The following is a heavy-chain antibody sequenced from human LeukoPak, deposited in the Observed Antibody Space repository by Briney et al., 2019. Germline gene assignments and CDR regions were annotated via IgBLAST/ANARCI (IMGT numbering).Heavy chain of an antibody. V-gene: IGHV4-59*01. CDR1: GGSISSYY. Sequence: SETLSLTCTVSGGSISSYYWSWIRQPPGKGLEWIGYIYYSGSTNYNPSLKSRVTISVDTSKNQCSLKLSSVTAADTAVYYCARAGYSSSWYGHDAFDIWGQGTMVTVSS. CDR2: IYYSGST. D-gene: IGHD6-13*01. CDR3: ARAGYSSSWYGHDAFDI. J-gene: IGHJ3*02.